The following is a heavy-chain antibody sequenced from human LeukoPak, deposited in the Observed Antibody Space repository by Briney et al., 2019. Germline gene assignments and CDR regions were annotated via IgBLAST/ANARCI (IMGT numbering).Heavy chain of an antibody. CDR3: ARGLLYYDFWSGYLGYFDY. J-gene: IGHJ4*02. V-gene: IGHV4-34*01. CDR2: INHSGST. Sequence: SETLSLTCAVYGGSFSGYYWSWIRQPPGKGLEWVGEINHSGSTNYNPSLKSRVTISVDTSKNQFSLKLSSVTAADTAVYYCARGLLYYDFWSGYLGYFDYWGQGTLVTVSS. CDR1: GGSFSGYY. D-gene: IGHD3-3*01.